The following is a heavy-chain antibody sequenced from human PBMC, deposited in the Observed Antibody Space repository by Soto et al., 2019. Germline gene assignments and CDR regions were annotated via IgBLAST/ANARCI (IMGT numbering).Heavy chain of an antibody. Sequence: PSETLSLTCTVSGDSISSGSYWGWLRQPPGEGPEWIASIYHGGTTFYNPSLKSRISISVDTSKNKFSLRLTSVTAADTATYYCARVHVMVVAGSTFDYWGPGTLVTVSS. D-gene: IGHD6-19*01. CDR1: GDSISSGSY. CDR3: ARVHVMVVAGSTFDY. CDR2: IYHGGTT. V-gene: IGHV4-38-2*02. J-gene: IGHJ4*03.